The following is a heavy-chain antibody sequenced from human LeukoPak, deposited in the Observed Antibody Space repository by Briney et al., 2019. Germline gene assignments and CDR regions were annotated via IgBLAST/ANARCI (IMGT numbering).Heavy chain of an antibody. V-gene: IGHV3-48*01. CDR3: ARAQRYSSGWYNVDDAFDI. J-gene: IGHJ3*02. Sequence: GGSLRLSCAASGFTFSSYSMNWVRQAPGKGLEWVSYISSSSSTIYYADSVKGRFTISRDNAKNSLYLQMNSLRAEDTAVYYCARAQRYSSGWYNVDDAFDIWGQGTMVTVSS. CDR1: GFTFSSYS. D-gene: IGHD6-19*01. CDR2: ISSSSSTI.